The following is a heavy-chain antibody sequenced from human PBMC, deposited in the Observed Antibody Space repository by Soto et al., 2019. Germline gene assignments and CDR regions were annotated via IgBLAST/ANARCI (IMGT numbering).Heavy chain of an antibody. V-gene: IGHV4-4*02. J-gene: IGHJ4*02. CDR2: IYHSGST. D-gene: IGHD2-21*01. CDR3: AKAAAYFLES. CDR1: GASISNSHW. Sequence: QVQLQESGPGLVKPSGTLSLTCVVSGASISNSHWLSWVRQPPGEGLEWIGEIYHSGSTNYNPSLGSRVTISVDKSKNQISLRMNSVTAADTAVYYCAKAAAYFLESWGPGTLGTVSS.